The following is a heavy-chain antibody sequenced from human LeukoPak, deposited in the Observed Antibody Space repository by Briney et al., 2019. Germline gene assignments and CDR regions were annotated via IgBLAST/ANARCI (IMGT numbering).Heavy chain of an antibody. CDR1: GFTFSSYG. Sequence: PGRSLRLSCAASGFTFSSYGMHWVRQAPGKGLEWVAVISYDGSNKYYADSVKGRFTISRDNSKNTLYLQMNSLRAEDTAVYYCAKEMDSGYDYGPFDYWGQGTLVTVPS. CDR2: ISYDGSNK. V-gene: IGHV3-30*18. J-gene: IGHJ4*02. D-gene: IGHD5-12*01. CDR3: AKEMDSGYDYGPFDY.